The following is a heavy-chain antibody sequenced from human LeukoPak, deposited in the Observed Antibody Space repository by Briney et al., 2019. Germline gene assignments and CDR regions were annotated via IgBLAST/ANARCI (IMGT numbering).Heavy chain of an antibody. CDR2: IWNDGSNK. CDR3: ARGVEYSGSYYHAFDI. V-gene: IGHV3-33*01. Sequence: GGSLRLSCAAAGFTFNSYGLHWVRQAPGKGLEWVAVIWNDGSNKHYSDSVKGRFTISRDNSRNTLSLQMNTLRADDTAVYYCARGVEYSGSYYHAFDIWGQGTLVTVSS. J-gene: IGHJ3*02. CDR1: GFTFNSYG. D-gene: IGHD1-26*01.